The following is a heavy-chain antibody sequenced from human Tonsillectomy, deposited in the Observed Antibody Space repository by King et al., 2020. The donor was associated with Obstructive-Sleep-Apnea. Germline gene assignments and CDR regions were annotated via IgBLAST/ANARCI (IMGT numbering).Heavy chain of an antibody. J-gene: IGHJ5*02. CDR2: ISGSGGTT. V-gene: IGHV3-23*04. CDR1: GFTFSSYA. Sequence: VQLVESGGGLVQPGGSLRLSCAASGFTFSSYAMSWVRQAPGKGLEWVSSISGSGGTTYYADSVKGRFTISRDNSKNTLYLQINSLRAEDTAVYYCAKDRDAQLPPWWFDPWGQGSLVTVSS. CDR3: AKDRDAQLPPWWFDP. D-gene: IGHD2-2*01.